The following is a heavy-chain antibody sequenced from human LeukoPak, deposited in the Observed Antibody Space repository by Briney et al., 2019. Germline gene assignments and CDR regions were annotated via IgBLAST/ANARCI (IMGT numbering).Heavy chain of an antibody. J-gene: IGHJ6*02. Sequence: GGSLRLSCVASGFIFSSYALHWVRQAPGKGLEWVAVISYDGNYKYYADSVKGRFTISRDNSKNTLYLQMNSLRAEDTAVYYCARERQRAFGNYYGMDVWGQGTTVTVSS. CDR1: GFIFSSYA. D-gene: IGHD3-3*02. CDR3: ARERQRAFGNYYGMDV. V-gene: IGHV3-30-3*01. CDR2: ISYDGNYK.